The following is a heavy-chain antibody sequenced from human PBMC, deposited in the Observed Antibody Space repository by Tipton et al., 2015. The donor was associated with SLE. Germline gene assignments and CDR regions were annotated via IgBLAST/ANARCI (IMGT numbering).Heavy chain of an antibody. Sequence: SLRLSCAASGFRFDDYAMHWVRQAPGKGLEWVSDISWNSRSIAYADSVKGRFTISRDNSKNSLYLQMNSLRTEDTALYYCAKGGYSLYWGQGTLVTVSS. CDR3: AKGGYSLY. CDR1: GFRFDDYA. V-gene: IGHV3-9*01. CDR2: ISWNSRSI. D-gene: IGHD5-18*01. J-gene: IGHJ4*02.